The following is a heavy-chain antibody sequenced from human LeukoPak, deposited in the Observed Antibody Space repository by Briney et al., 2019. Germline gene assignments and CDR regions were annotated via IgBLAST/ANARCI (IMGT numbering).Heavy chain of an antibody. D-gene: IGHD2-21*01. CDR1: GFTFSNYA. CDR3: ASKVLLDAFDI. J-gene: IGHJ3*02. Sequence: GGSLRLSCAASGFTFSNYAMSWVRQAPGKGLEWVSSISSSSSYIYYADSVKGRFTISRDNAKNSLYLQMNSLRAEDTAVYYCASKVLLDAFDIWGQGTMVTVSS. V-gene: IGHV3-21*01. CDR2: ISSSSSYI.